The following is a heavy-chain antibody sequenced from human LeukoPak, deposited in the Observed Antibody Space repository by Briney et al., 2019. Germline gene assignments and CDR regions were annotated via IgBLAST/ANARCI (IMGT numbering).Heavy chain of an antibody. CDR1: GFTFSNHW. CDR3: ARGGSDTAMAHDY. CDR2: INRGGSRT. V-gene: IGHV3-74*01. Sequence: GSLRLSCAASGFTFSNHWMHWVRPAPGKGLMWVSRINRGGSRTDYADSVKGRFTISRDDAKNTLYLQLNSLRAEDTAVYFCARGGSDTAMAHDYWGQGTLVTVSS. J-gene: IGHJ4*02. D-gene: IGHD5-18*01.